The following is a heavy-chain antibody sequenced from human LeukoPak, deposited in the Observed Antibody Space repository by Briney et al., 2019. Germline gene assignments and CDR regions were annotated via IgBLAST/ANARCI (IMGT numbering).Heavy chain of an antibody. J-gene: IGHJ4*02. CDR2: IYTSGST. Sequence: SQTLSLTCTVSGDSISSGASYGSWIRQPAGKGLEWLGRIYTSGSTIYNPSLTSPVTMSVHTSKNQFSLNLTSVTAADTAVYYCAGLYGSGSYLGYWGQGTLVTVSS. CDR1: GDSISSGASY. CDR3: AGLYGSGSYLGY. D-gene: IGHD3-10*01. V-gene: IGHV4-61*02.